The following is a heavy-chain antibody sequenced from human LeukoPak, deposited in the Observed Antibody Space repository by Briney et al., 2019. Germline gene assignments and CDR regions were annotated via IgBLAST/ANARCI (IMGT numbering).Heavy chain of an antibody. Sequence: SETLSLTCAVYGGSFSGYYWSWIRQPPGEGREWIGEINHSGSTNYNPSLKSRVTISVDTSKNQFSLKLSSVTAADTAVYYCARGVVAAPYYYYYMDVWGKGTTVTVSS. CDR3: ARGVVAAPYYYYYMDV. CDR1: GGSFSGYY. D-gene: IGHD2-15*01. J-gene: IGHJ6*03. V-gene: IGHV4-34*01. CDR2: INHSGST.